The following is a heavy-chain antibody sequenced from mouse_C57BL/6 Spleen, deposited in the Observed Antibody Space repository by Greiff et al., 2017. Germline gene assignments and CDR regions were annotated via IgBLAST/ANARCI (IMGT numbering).Heavy chain of an antibody. CDR3: ATGDYDPRFAY. CDR2: IDPSDSYT. J-gene: IGHJ3*01. CDR1: GYTFTSYW. D-gene: IGHD2-4*01. V-gene: IGHV1-59*01. Sequence: QVQLQQPGAELVRPGTSVKLSCKASGYTFTSYWMHWVKQRPGQGLEWIGVIDPSDSYTNYNQKFKGKATLTVDTSSSTAYMQLSSLTSEDSAVYYCATGDYDPRFAYWGQGTLVTVSA.